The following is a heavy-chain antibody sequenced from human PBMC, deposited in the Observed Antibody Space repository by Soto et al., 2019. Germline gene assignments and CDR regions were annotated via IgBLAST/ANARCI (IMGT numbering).Heavy chain of an antibody. J-gene: IGHJ6*02. CDR3: AGTVVGATGYYYYYGMDV. D-gene: IGHD1-26*01. Sequence: SETLSLTCAVYGGSFSGYYWSWIRQPPGKGLEWIGEINHSGSTYYNPSLKSRVAISVDTSKNQFSLKLSSVTAADTAVYYCAGTVVGATGYYYYYGMDVWGQGTTVTVSS. CDR2: INHSGST. CDR1: GGSFSGYY. V-gene: IGHV4-34*01.